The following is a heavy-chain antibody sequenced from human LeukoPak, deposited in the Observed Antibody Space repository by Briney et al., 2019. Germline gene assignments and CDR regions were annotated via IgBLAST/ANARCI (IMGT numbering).Heavy chain of an antibody. D-gene: IGHD6-25*01. CDR2: IYWDDDK. V-gene: IGHV2-5*02. Sequence: SGPTLVKPTQTLTLTCTFSGFSLSTSGVGVGWIRQPPGKALEWLAIIYWDDDKRYSPSLKSRLTITKDTSKNQVVLTMTNMDPVDTATYYCAHINTQRSVDYWGQGTLVTVSS. CDR1: GFSLSTSGVG. J-gene: IGHJ4*02. CDR3: AHINTQRSVDY.